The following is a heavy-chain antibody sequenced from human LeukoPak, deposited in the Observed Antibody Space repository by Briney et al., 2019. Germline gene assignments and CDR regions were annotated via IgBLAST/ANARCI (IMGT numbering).Heavy chain of an antibody. Sequence: GGSLRLSCAASGYTFSNYWMHWVRQAPGKGLVWVSRINRDGRSTNYADSVKARFTISRDNAKNTVFLQMNSLRAEDTAVYYCAKRVAGSSGWYGLDYWGQGTLVTVSS. V-gene: IGHV3-74*01. J-gene: IGHJ4*02. D-gene: IGHD6-19*01. CDR3: AKRVAGSSGWYGLDY. CDR1: GYTFSNYW. CDR2: INRDGRST.